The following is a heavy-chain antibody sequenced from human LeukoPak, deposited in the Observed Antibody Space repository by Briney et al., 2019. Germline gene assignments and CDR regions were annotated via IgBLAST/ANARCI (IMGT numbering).Heavy chain of an antibody. CDR1: GFTFSSYG. CDR2: ISYDGSNK. D-gene: IGHD1-26*01. Sequence: GGSLRLSCAASGFTFSSYGMHRVRQAPGKGLEWVAVISYDGSNKYYADSVKGRFTISRDNSKNTLYLQMNSLRAEDTAVYYCAKDSHGGASGGWKGNRNFDYWGQGTLVTVSS. J-gene: IGHJ4*02. V-gene: IGHV3-30*18. CDR3: AKDSHGGASGGWKGNRNFDY.